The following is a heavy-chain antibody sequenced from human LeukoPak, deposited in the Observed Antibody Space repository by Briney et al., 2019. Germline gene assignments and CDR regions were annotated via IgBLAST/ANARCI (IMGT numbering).Heavy chain of an antibody. D-gene: IGHD3-3*01. CDR3: ARVPYDFWSGYYLPYYYYYMDV. V-gene: IGHV1-46*01. CDR1: GYTFTSYY. J-gene: IGHJ6*03. CDR2: INPSGGST. Sequence: GASVKVSCKASGYTFTSYYMHWVRQAPGQGLEWMGIINPSGGSTSYAQKFQGRVTMTRDMSTSTVYMELSSLRSEDTAVYYCARVPYDFWSGYYLPYYYYYMDVWGKGTTVTVSS.